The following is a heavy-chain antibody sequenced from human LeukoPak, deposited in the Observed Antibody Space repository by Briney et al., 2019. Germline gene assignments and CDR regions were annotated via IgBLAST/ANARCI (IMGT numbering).Heavy chain of an antibody. CDR1: GGSISSGDYY. J-gene: IGHJ5*02. D-gene: IGHD3-3*01. CDR2: IYYSGST. V-gene: IGHV4-61*08. CDR3: ARADTNPSVWSGYTNWFDP. Sequence: SETLSLTCTVSGGSISSGDYYWSWIRQPPGKGLEWIGYIYYSGSTNYNPSLKSRVTISVDTSKNQFSLKLSSVTAADTAVYYCARADTNPSVWSGYTNWFDPWGQGTLVTVSS.